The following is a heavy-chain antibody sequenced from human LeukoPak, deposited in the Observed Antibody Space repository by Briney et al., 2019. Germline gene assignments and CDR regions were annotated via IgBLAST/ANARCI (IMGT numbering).Heavy chain of an antibody. CDR2: IYYSGST. V-gene: IGHV4-39*01. Sequence: SETLSLTCAVSGGSISGSSYFWGWIRQPPGKGLEWIGTIYYSGSTYYNPSLKSRVTISVDTSKNQFSLKLSSVTAADTAIYYCARHCGGDCYSIDYWGQGTLVTVSS. CDR1: GGSISGSSYF. D-gene: IGHD2-21*02. J-gene: IGHJ4*02. CDR3: ARHCGGDCYSIDY.